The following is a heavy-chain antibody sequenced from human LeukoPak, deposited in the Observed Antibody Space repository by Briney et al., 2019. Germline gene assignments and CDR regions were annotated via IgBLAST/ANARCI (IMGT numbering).Heavy chain of an antibody. J-gene: IGHJ6*03. CDR2: IYTSGST. CDR1: GGSLSSYY. V-gene: IGHV4-4*07. D-gene: IGHD3-10*01. Sequence: PSETLSLTCTVSGGSLSSYYWSWIRQPAGKGLEWIGRIYTSGSTNYNPSLKSRVTMSVDTSKNQFSLELSSVTAADTAVYYCARTTMVRGTYYMDVWGKGTTVTVSS. CDR3: ARTTMVRGTYYMDV.